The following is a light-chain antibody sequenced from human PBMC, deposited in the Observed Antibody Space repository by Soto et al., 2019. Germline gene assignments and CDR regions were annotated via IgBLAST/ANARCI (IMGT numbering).Light chain of an antibody. V-gene: IGKV3-15*01. Sequence: EIVMTQSPATLSVSPWERATLSFRASQSIRSDLAWYQQRPGQAPRLLIYDASTRAAGIPARFIGSGSGTESTLTISSLQSEDVAVYHCQQYNNWPPYTFGPGTKVDIK. J-gene: IGKJ3*01. CDR2: DAS. CDR1: QSIRSD. CDR3: QQYNNWPPYT.